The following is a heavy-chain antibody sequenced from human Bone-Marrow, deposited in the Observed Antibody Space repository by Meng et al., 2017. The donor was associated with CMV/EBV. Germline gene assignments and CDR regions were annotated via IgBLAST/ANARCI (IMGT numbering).Heavy chain of an antibody. CDR2: IKQDGSEK. D-gene: IGHD3-10*01. V-gene: IGHV3-7*01. J-gene: IGHJ5*02. CDR3: ARGDHYGSGSYRGASGFDP. Sequence: GESLKISCAASGFTFSSYAMSWVRQAPGKGLEWVANIKQDGSEKYYVDSVKGRFTISRDNAKNSLYLQMNSLRAEDTAVYYCARGDHYGSGSYRGASGFDPWGQGTLVTVSS. CDR1: GFTFSSYA.